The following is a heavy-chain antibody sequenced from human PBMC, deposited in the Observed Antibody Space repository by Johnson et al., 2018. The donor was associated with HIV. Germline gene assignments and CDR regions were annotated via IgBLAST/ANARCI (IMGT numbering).Heavy chain of an antibody. CDR2: ISYDGTNK. D-gene: IGHD1-26*01. V-gene: IGHV3-30-3*01. CDR1: GFTFSSYA. J-gene: IGHJ3*02. Sequence: MQLVESGGGVVQPGRSLRLSCAASGFTFSSYAIHWVRQAPGKGLEWVAVISYDGTNKYYADSVKGRFTISRDNSKNTLYLQMNSLRPEDTALYYCATDASGSYSRAQSISDVFAIWGHGTLVTVSS. CDR3: ATDASGSYSRAQSISDVFAI.